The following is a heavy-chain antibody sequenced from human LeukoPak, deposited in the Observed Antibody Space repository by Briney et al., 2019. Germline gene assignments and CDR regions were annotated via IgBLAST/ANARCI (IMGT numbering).Heavy chain of an antibody. Sequence: SETLSLTCTVSGGSISSSSYYWGWIRQPPGKGLEWIGSIYYSGSTYYNPSPKSRVTISVDTSKNQFSLKLSSVTAADTAVYYCARLGYDFWSGYYPNHYYYYYMDVWGKGTTVTVSS. J-gene: IGHJ6*03. V-gene: IGHV4-39*07. CDR3: ARLGYDFWSGYYPNHYYYYYMDV. CDR2: IYYSGST. D-gene: IGHD3-3*01. CDR1: GGSISSSSYY.